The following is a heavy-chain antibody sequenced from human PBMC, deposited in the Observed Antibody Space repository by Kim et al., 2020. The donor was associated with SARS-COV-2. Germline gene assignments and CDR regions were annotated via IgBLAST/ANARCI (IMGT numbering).Heavy chain of an antibody. CDR3: ARVNGYNYYFDY. J-gene: IGHJ4*02. D-gene: IGHD5-12*01. CDR1: DGSISSGAYY. Sequence: SETLSLTCTVSDGSISSGAYYWSWIRQHPGRGLEWIGYIYYRGSTYYNPSLKSRVTISVDTSENQFSLKLSSVTAADTVVYHCARVNGYNYYFDYWGQGTLVTVSS. CDR2: IYYRGST. V-gene: IGHV4-31*03.